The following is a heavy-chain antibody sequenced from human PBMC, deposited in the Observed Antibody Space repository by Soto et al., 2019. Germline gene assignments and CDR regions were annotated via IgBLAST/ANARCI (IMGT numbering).Heavy chain of an antibody. D-gene: IGHD1-1*01. CDR1: GFTFGSYT. J-gene: IGHJ4*02. CDR2: ISASSSQI. V-gene: IGHV3-21*01. Sequence: EVQLVESGGGLVKPGRSLRLSCTAAGFTFGSYTINWVRQAPGKGLEWVSSISASSSQIYYADSVKGRFTISRDNAKNSLYLQMNSLSAEDTAVYYCASGTGYFDYWGQGTLVTVSS. CDR3: ASGTGYFDY.